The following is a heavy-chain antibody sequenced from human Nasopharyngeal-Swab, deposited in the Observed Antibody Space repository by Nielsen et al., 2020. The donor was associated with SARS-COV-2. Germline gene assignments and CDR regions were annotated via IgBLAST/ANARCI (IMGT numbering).Heavy chain of an antibody. Sequence: SETLSLTCTVSGYSISSGYYWGWIRQPPGKGLEWIGSIYYSGSTYYNPSLKSRVTISVDTSKNQFSLKLSSVTAADTAVYYCARVNYGGIFDYWGQGTLVTVSS. J-gene: IGHJ4*02. CDR2: IYYSGST. CDR3: ARVNYGGIFDY. D-gene: IGHD4-23*01. CDR1: GYSISSGYY. V-gene: IGHV4-38-2*02.